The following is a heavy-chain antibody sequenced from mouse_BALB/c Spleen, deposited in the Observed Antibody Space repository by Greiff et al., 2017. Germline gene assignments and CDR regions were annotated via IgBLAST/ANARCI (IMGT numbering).Heavy chain of an antibody. J-gene: IGHJ2*01. CDR1: GYSFTSYW. CDR2: IYPGNSDT. D-gene: IGHD2-1*01. V-gene: IGHV1-5*01. CDR3: TRNYYGAYYFDY. Sequence: VQLQQSGTVLARPGASVKMSCKASGYSFTSYWMPWVKQRPGQGLEWIGAIYPGNSDTSYNQKFKGKAKLTAVTSASTAYMELSSLTNEDSAVYYCTRNYYGAYYFDYWGQGTTLTVSS.